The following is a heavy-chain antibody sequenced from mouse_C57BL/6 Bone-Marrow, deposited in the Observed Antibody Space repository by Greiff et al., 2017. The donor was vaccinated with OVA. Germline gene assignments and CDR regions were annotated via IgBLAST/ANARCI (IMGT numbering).Heavy chain of an antibody. Sequence: VQLKQSGGGLVQPGESLSLSCESNEYEFPSHDMSWVRKPPEKKLELVAAFNSDGGSTYYPDTMERRFIISSDNTKKTLYLQMSCLRSEDTALYYCARHADYAWFDYWGQGTLVTVSA. D-gene: IGHD2-4*01. V-gene: IGHV5-2*01. CDR1: EYEFPSHD. CDR2: FNSDGGST. J-gene: IGHJ3*01. CDR3: ARHADYAWFDY.